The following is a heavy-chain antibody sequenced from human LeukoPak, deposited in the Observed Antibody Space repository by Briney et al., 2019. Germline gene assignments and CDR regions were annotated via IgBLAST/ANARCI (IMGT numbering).Heavy chain of an antibody. D-gene: IGHD3/OR15-3a*01. CDR3: ARGMTGFYTLFDY. V-gene: IGHV5-51*01. Sequence: GESLKISCKASGYSFNNYWIGWVRQMPGKGLECMGIIYPGDSDTRYSPSFQGQVTISADKSISTAYLQSTSLRASDTAMYYCARGMTGFYTLFDYWGPGTLVTVSS. J-gene: IGHJ4*02. CDR2: IYPGDSDT. CDR1: GYSFNNYW.